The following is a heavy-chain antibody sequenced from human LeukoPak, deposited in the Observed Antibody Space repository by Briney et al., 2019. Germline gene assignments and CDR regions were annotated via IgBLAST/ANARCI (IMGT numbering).Heavy chain of an antibody. D-gene: IGHD3-10*01. CDR3: ATMVRGVIPSWFDP. Sequence: SETLSLTCTVSGGSISSSSYYCGWIRQPPGKGLEWIGEINHSGSTNYNPSLKSRVTISVDTSKNQFSLKLSSVTAADTAVYYCATMVRGVIPSWFDPWGQGTLVTVSS. V-gene: IGHV4-39*07. CDR1: GGSISSSSYY. J-gene: IGHJ5*02. CDR2: INHSGST.